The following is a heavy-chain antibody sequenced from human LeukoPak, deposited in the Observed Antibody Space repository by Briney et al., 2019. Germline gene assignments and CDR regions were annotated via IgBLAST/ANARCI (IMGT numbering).Heavy chain of an antibody. J-gene: IGHJ3*02. V-gene: IGHV4-59*01. CDR1: GGSISSYY. Sequence: PSETLSLTCTVSGGSISSYYWSWIRQPPGKGLEWIGYIYYSGSTNYNPSLKSRVTISVDTSKNQFSLKLSSVTAADTAVYYCARDRPYSNYKSSLAFDIWGQGTMVTVSS. CDR3: ARDRPYSNYKSSLAFDI. D-gene: IGHD4-11*01. CDR2: IYYSGST.